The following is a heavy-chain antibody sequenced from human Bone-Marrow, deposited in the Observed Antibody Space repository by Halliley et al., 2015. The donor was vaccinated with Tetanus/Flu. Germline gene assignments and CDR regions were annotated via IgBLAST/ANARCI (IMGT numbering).Heavy chain of an antibody. CDR2: PYRGAT. CDR3: ARDPTPPVGHGLEKYFDL. Sequence: PYRGATHYVQKFQGRVGLTRETSINTAYLELSSLTPDDTAVYYCARDPTPPVGHGLEKYFDLWGRGTLVTVSS. J-gene: IGHJ2*01. D-gene: IGHD1-1*01. V-gene: IGHV1-2*02.